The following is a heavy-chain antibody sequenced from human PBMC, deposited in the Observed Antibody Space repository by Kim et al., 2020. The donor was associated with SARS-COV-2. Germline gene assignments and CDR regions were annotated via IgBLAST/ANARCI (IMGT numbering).Heavy chain of an antibody. Sequence: SQTLSLTCAVYGGSFSGYYWSWIRQPPGKGLEWIGEINHSGSTNYNPSLKSRVTISVDTSKNQFSLKLSSVTAADTAVYYCARGLKETITMVRGVITTNYIDYWGQGTLFTVSS. CDR2: INHSGST. D-gene: IGHD3-10*01. V-gene: IGHV4-34*01. CDR3: ARGLKETITMVRGVITTNYIDY. CDR1: GGSFSGYY. J-gene: IGHJ4*02.